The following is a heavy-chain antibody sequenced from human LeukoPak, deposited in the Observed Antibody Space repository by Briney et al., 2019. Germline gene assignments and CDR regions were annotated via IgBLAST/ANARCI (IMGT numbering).Heavy chain of an antibody. J-gene: IGHJ4*02. V-gene: IGHV3-7*01. Sequence: GGSLRLSCAASGFTFSSYWMSWGRQAPGKGLEWVANIKQDGSEKYYVDSVKGRFTISRDNAKNSLYLQMNSLRAEDTAVYYCARGPQLKTGSYYVANWGQGTLVTVSS. CDR1: GFTFSSYW. D-gene: IGHD3-10*01. CDR3: ARGPQLKTGSYYVAN. CDR2: IKQDGSEK.